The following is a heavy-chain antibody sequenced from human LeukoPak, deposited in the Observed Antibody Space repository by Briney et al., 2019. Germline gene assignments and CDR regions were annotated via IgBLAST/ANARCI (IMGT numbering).Heavy chain of an antibody. Sequence: SETLSLTCTVSGGSFSSSDHYWGWIRQPPGKGLEWIGTMYYSGSTYFNPSLKSRVTISIDTSKNQFPLKLSSVTAADTAIYYCAGSRGEARFDSWGQGTLVTVSS. CDR2: MYYSGST. CDR1: GGSFSSSDHY. J-gene: IGHJ4*02. V-gene: IGHV4-39*01. CDR3: AGSRGEARFDS. D-gene: IGHD3-10*01.